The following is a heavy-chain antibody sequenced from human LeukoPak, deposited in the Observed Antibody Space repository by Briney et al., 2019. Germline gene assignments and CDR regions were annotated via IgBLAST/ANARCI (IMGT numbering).Heavy chain of an antibody. CDR1: GFTVSSNY. V-gene: IGHV3-53*05. CDR2: IYSGGST. D-gene: IGHD2-8*01. J-gene: IGHJ3*02. CDR3: ARDGYCTNGVCHARPYHDAFDI. Sequence: GGSLRLSCAASGFTVSSNYMSWVRQAPGKGLEWVSIIYSGGSTFYADSVKGRFTISRDNSKNTLYLQMNSLRAEDTAVYYCARDGYCTNGVCHARPYHDAFDIWGQGTMVTVSS.